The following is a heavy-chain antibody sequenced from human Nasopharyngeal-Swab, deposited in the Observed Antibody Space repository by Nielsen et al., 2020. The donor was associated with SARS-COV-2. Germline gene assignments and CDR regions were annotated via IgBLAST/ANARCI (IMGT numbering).Heavy chain of an antibody. CDR1: GFTFSTYT. Sequence: GGSLRLSCEASGFTFSTYTMNWVRQAPGKGLEWVSSITSYSTYMYYADSVKGRFTISRDNAKNSLYLQMNSLRAEDTAVYYCAKPYSGSYYGYFDYWGQGTLVTVSS. V-gene: IGHV3-21*01. CDR3: AKPYSGSYYGYFDY. CDR2: ITSYSTYM. D-gene: IGHD1-26*01. J-gene: IGHJ4*02.